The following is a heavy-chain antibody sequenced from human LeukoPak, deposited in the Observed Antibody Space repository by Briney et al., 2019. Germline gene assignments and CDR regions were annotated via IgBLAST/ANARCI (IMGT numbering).Heavy chain of an antibody. CDR1: GFTFSSYA. CDR3: ARAPTYYYDSSGYYTPFDY. J-gene: IGHJ4*02. Sequence: GGSLGLSCAASGFTFSSYAMYWVRQAPGKGLEWVAVISYDGSNKYYADSVKGRFTISRDNSKNTLYLQMNSLRAEDTAVYYCARAPTYYYDSSGYYTPFDYWGQGTLVTVSS. V-gene: IGHV3-30-3*01. D-gene: IGHD3-22*01. CDR2: ISYDGSNK.